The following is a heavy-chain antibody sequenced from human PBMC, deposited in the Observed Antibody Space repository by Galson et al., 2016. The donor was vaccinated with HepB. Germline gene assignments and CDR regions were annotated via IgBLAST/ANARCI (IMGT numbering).Heavy chain of an antibody. V-gene: IGHV3-7*01. CDR2: INPDGSQT. CDR1: GFTFRTSW. Sequence: SLRLSCAASGFTFRTSWMSWVRQPPGKGPEWVANINPDGSQTYYVDSVKGRFNISKDNAKNSLYLRMNSLRADDTAVCYCARDPMRFAFDLWGQGTMVTVSS. CDR3: ARDPMRFAFDL. J-gene: IGHJ3*01.